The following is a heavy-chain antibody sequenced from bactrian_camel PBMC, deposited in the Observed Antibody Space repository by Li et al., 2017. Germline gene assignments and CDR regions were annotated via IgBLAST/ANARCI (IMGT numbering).Heavy chain of an antibody. CDR2: ISSDGITT. CDR3: AADHARHTIATMTLGFDY. Sequence: QLVESGGGSVQAGESLRLSCVASVHIHCMGWIRRFPAKDREGVAAISSDGITTSYADSVKGRFTISKDNAKNTLYLQMNSLEPEDTGMYVCAADHARHTIATMTLGFDYLGQGTQVTV. D-gene: IGHD4*01. V-gene: IGHV3S42*01. J-gene: IGHJ4*01. CDR1: VHIHC.